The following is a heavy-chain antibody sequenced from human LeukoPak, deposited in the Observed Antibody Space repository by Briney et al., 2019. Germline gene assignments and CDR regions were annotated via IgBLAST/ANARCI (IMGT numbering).Heavy chain of an antibody. CDR3: AREPTYTSSWYSTCDS. V-gene: IGHV3-30*04. J-gene: IGHJ5*01. Sequence: GGSLRLSCAASGFTFSSYAMHWVRQAPGKGLEWVAVISYDGSNKYYADSVKGRFTISRDNAKNSLYLQMNSLRADDTAVYYCAREPTYTSSWYSTCDSWGQGTLVTVSS. CDR2: ISYDGSNK. D-gene: IGHD6-13*01. CDR1: GFTFSSYA.